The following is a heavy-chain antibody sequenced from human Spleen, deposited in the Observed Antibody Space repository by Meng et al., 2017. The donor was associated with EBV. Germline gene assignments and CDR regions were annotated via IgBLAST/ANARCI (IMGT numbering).Heavy chain of an antibody. Sequence: QLQLQESGPGLVKPSATLSLICTVSGGSIFNSLYYWGWIRQPPGKGLEWIGYFYYSGSTTYNPSLESRVTISVDTSKNQFSLKLSSVTAADTAVYYCARADYPQYYFDYWGQGTLVTVSS. V-gene: IGHV4-61*05. D-gene: IGHD4-11*01. CDR2: FYYSGST. J-gene: IGHJ4*02. CDR1: GGSIFNSLYY. CDR3: ARADYPQYYFDY.